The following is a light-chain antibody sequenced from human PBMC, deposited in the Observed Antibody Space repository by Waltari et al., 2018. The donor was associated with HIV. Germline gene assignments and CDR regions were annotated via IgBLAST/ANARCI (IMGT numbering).Light chain of an antibody. Sequence: QSVLTQSPSASGTPGQRVIISCSGSSSNIGGRNYVNWYQLLPGTAPKLLIYKNNQRPSGVPDRVAGSKSGTSASLAISGLRSEDEADYYCAAWDDSLNGVVFGGGTKLTVL. V-gene: IGLV1-47*01. CDR3: AAWDDSLNGVV. CDR2: KNN. CDR1: SSNIGGRNY. J-gene: IGLJ2*01.